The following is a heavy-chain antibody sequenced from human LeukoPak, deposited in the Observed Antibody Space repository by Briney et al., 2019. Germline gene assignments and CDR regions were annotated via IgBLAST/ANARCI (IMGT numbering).Heavy chain of an antibody. D-gene: IGHD3-9*01. CDR3: ARSLPPTGYNRLDY. CDR2: INPNSGGT. J-gene: IGHJ4*02. CDR1: GYTFTDYY. Sequence: ASVKVSCKTSGYTFTDYYMHWVRQAPGQGLEWMGWINPNSGGTNYAQKFQGRVTMTRDTSINTAYMELSMLRSEDTAVYYCARSLPPTGYNRLDYWGQGTPVTVSS. V-gene: IGHV1-2*02.